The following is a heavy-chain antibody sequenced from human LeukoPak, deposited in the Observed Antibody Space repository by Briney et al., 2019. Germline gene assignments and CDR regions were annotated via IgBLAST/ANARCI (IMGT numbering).Heavy chain of an antibody. Sequence: GGSLRLSCAASGFTFSSYNMNWVRQAPGKGLEWVAIISYDGSNKYFGDSVRGRFTISRDNSKNTVYLQMSSLRADDTAVYYCARDRDFGVVTPWCDYWGQGILVTVSS. V-gene: IGHV3-30*03. CDR1: GFTFSSYN. CDR3: ARDRDFGVVTPWCDY. D-gene: IGHD3-3*01. CDR2: ISYDGSNK. J-gene: IGHJ4*02.